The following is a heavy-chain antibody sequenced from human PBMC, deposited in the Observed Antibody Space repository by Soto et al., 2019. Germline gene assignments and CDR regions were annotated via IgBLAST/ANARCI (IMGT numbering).Heavy chain of an antibody. CDR1: GGSVSSASYY. Sequence: SETLSLTCTVSGGSVSSASYYWSWIRQPPGKGLEWIAYIYYSGSTNNNPSLKSRVTLSVDTSENQFSLKLSSLTAADTAVYYCARLDWICNSWLVDYWGQGVRVTVS. V-gene: IGHV4-61*01. D-gene: IGHD2-2*01. J-gene: IGHJ4*02. CDR2: IYYSGST. CDR3: ARLDWICNSWLVDY.